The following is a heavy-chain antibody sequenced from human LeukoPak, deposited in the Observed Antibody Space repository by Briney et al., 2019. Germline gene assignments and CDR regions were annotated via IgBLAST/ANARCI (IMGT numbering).Heavy chain of an antibody. CDR3: ARRNYDSSGYYSDYYYYGMDV. J-gene: IGHJ6*02. V-gene: IGHV1-69*04. D-gene: IGHD3-22*01. Sequence: GASVKVSSKASGGTFSSYAISWVRQAPGQGLDWMGRIILILGIANYAQKFQGRVTITADKSTSKAYMELSSLRSEDTAVYYCARRNYDSSGYYSDYYYYGMDVWGQGTTVTVSS. CDR2: IILILGIA. CDR1: GGTFSSYA.